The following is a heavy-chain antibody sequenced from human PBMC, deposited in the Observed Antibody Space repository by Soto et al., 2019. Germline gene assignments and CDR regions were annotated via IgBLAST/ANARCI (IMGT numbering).Heavy chain of an antibody. CDR3: ARLGIERFNWFDP. CDR1: GGSISNYY. D-gene: IGHD6-13*01. Sequence: PSETLSLTCTVSGGSISNYYWSWIRQPPGKGLEWIGYIYYSGSTNYNPSLKSRVTISVDTSKNQFSLKVSSVTAADTAVYYCARLGIERFNWFDPWGQGTLVTVSS. J-gene: IGHJ5*02. CDR2: IYYSGST. V-gene: IGHV4-59*08.